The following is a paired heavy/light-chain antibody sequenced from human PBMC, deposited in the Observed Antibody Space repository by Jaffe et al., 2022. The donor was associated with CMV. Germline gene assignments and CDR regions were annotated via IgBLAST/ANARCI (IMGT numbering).Light chain of an antibody. CDR2: DVS. CDR3: GSYTRSSTFWV. CDR1: SSDIGTYNY. V-gene: IGLV2-14*03. J-gene: IGLJ3*02. Sequence: QSALTQVASVSGSPGQSITISCTGTSSDIGTYNYVSWYQQHPGKAPKLIIYDVSNRPSGVSHRFSGSKSGSTASLTISGLQAEDEADYHCGSYTRSSTFWVFGGGTTLTVL.
Heavy chain of an antibody. V-gene: IGHV3-11*01. CDR1: GFTVSDSDYY. CDR3: ARAVPDVGYSTGWYADY. D-gene: IGHD6-19*01. Sequence: QVQLVESGGGLVKPGGSLRLSCAASGFTVSDSDYYMTWIRQAPGKGLEWLAYIRTGGTPTYYTDSVKGRFTISRDSAKNSLYLQMNSLTAGDTALYYCARAVPDVGYSTGWYADYWGQGTLVTVSS. J-gene: IGHJ4*02. CDR2: IRTGGTPT.